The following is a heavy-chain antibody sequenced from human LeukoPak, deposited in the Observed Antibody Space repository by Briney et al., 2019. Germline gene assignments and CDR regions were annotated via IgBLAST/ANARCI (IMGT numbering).Heavy chain of an antibody. D-gene: IGHD1-7*01. Sequence: PGGSLRLSCAASGFTFSSYGMHWVRQAPGKGLEWVAVISYDGSNKYYADSVKGRFTISRDNSKNTLYLQMNSLRAEDTAVYYCAKDGAGTTPYFDYWGQGTLVTVSS. V-gene: IGHV3-30*18. CDR3: AKDGAGTTPYFDY. J-gene: IGHJ4*02. CDR1: GFTFSSYG. CDR2: ISYDGSNK.